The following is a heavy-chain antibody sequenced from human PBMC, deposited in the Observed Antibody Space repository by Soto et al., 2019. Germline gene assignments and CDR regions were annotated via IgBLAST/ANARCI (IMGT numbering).Heavy chain of an antibody. CDR3: ARGVGQLVDRLSDP. CDR1: GGSISSYY. CDR2: IYYSGST. Sequence: PSETLSLTCTVSGGSISSYYWSWIRQPPGKGLEWIGYIYYSGSTNYNPSLKSRVTISVDTSKNQFSLKLSSVTAADTAVYYCARGVGQLVDRLSDPWGQGTLVTVSS. V-gene: IGHV4-59*01. J-gene: IGHJ5*02. D-gene: IGHD6-6*01.